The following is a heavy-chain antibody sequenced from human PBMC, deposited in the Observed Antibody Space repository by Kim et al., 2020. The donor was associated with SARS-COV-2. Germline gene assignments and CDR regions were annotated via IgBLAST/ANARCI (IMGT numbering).Heavy chain of an antibody. V-gene: IGHV3-7*01. CDR2: GSDK. Sequence: GSDKYYVDSVKGRFTISRDNAKNSLYLQMNSLGAEDTAVYYCARERPADYWGQGTLVTVSS. CDR3: ARERPADY. J-gene: IGHJ4*02.